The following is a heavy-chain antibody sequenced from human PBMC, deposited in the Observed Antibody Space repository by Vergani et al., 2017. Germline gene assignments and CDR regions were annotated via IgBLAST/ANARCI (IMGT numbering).Heavy chain of an antibody. V-gene: IGHV3-21*01. CDR3: ANDYWHYLHYYYGMDV. CDR1: GFTFSSYS. J-gene: IGHJ6*02. CDR2: ISSSSSYI. D-gene: IGHD1-7*01. Sequence: EVQLVESGGGLVKPGGSLRLSCAASGFTFSSYSMNWVRQAPGKGLEWVSSISSSSSYIYYADSVKGRFTISRDNAKNSLYRQMNSLRAEDTAVYYCANDYWHYLHYYYGMDVWGQGTTVTVSS.